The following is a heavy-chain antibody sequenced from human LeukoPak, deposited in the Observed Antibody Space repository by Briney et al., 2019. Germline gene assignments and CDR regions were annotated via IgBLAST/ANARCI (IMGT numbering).Heavy chain of an antibody. CDR3: AREPSGSYYREGGEYYFDY. CDR2: IYNSGIT. D-gene: IGHD1-26*01. Sequence: SETLSLTCTVSGGSISSGNYYWSWIRQPAGKGLEYIGRIYNSGITNYNPSLKSRVTISVDTSKNQFSLKLNSVTAADTAVYYCAREPSGSYYREGGEYYFDYWGQGTLVTVSS. CDR1: GGSISSGNYY. J-gene: IGHJ4*02. V-gene: IGHV4-61*02.